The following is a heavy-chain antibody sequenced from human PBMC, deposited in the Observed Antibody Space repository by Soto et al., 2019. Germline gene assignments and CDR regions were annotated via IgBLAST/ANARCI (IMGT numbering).Heavy chain of an antibody. J-gene: IGHJ3*02. Sequence: GGSLRLSCSASGFTFSSYAMHWVRQAPGKGLEYVSAISSNGGSTYYADSVKGRFTISRDNSKNTLYLQMSSLRAEDTAVYYCVKVCWLLYGSHDAFDILCQGTMVTVSS. CDR1: GFTFSSYA. V-gene: IGHV3-64D*08. D-gene: IGHD3-9*01. CDR3: VKVCWLLYGSHDAFDI. CDR2: ISSNGGST.